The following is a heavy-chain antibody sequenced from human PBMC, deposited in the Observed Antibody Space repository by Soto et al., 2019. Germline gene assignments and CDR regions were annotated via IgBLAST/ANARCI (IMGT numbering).Heavy chain of an antibody. CDR1: GGTFSSYA. Sequence: ASVKVSCKASGGTFSSYAISWVRQAPGQGLEWMGGIIPIFGTANYAQKFQGRVTITADKSTSTAYMELSSLRSEDTAVYYCARDSGGYSGYVWGNWFDPWGQGAMVTVYS. D-gene: IGHD5-12*01. V-gene: IGHV1-69*06. J-gene: IGHJ5*02. CDR2: IIPIFGTA. CDR3: ARDSGGYSGYVWGNWFDP.